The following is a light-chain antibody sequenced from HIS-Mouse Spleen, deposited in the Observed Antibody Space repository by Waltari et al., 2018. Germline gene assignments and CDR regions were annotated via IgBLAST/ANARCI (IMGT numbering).Light chain of an antibody. V-gene: IGLV2-14*01. CDR1: SSDVGGSNY. CDR2: EVS. J-gene: IGLJ3*02. Sequence: QSALTQPASVSGSPGQSITISCTGTSSDVGGSNYVSWYQQHPGKAPKLMIYEVSNRPSGVSNRFSGSKSGNTASLTISGLQAEDEADYYCCSYAGSYNWVFGGGTKLTVL. CDR3: CSYAGSYNWV.